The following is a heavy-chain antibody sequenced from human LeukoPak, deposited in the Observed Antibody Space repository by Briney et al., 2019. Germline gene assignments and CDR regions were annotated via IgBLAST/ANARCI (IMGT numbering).Heavy chain of an antibody. CDR3: AREKPIAVAGTGYFDY. CDR2: IYDSGNT. D-gene: IGHD6-19*01. V-gene: IGHV4-34*01. J-gene: IGHJ4*02. Sequence: SETLSLTCAVDGGSFSGYYWGWIRQPPGKGLEWIGSIYDSGNTYYNPSLKSRVTISLNQSKNQFSLKLSSVTAADTAVYYCAREKPIAVAGTGYFDYWGQGTLVTVSS. CDR1: GGSFSGYY.